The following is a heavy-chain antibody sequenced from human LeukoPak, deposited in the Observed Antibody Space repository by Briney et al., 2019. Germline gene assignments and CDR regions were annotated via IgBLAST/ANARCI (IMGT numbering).Heavy chain of an antibody. CDR2: ISAYNGNT. J-gene: IGHJ4*02. V-gene: IGHV1-18*01. D-gene: IGHD5-12*01. CDR1: GYTFTSCG. CDR3: ARGIRYSGYDGFDY. Sequence: ASVKVSCKASGYTFTSCGISWVRQAPGQGLEWMGWISAYNGNTNYAQKLQGRVTMTTDTSTSTAYMELRSLRSDDTAVYYCARGIRYSGYDGFDYWGQGTLVTVSS.